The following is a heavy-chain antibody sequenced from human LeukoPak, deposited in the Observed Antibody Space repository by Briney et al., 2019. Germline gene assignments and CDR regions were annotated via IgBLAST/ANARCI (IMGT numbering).Heavy chain of an antibody. J-gene: IGHJ4*02. CDR3: AVGRWGFGELSHTYFDY. CDR2: IIPIFGTA. Sequence: SVKVSCKASGGTFISYAISWVRQAPGQGLEWMGGIIPIFGTANYAQKFQGRVTITADESTSTAYMELSSLRSEDTAVYYCAVGRWGFGELSHTYFDYWGQGTLVTVSS. CDR1: GGTFISYA. V-gene: IGHV1-69*01. D-gene: IGHD3-10*01.